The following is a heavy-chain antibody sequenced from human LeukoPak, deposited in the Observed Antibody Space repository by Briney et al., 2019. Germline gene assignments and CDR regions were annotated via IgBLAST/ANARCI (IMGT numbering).Heavy chain of an antibody. D-gene: IGHD5-18*01. CDR1: GYSISSGYY. V-gene: IGHV4-38-2*01. CDR2: IYYSGST. CDR3: ARPVGGYTYGYFDY. Sequence: SETLSLTCAVSGYSISSGYYWDWIRQPPGKGLEWIGSIYYSGSTYYNPSLKSRVTISVGTSKNQFSLRLRFVTAADTAVYYCARPVGGYTYGYFDYWGQGTLVTVSS. J-gene: IGHJ4*02.